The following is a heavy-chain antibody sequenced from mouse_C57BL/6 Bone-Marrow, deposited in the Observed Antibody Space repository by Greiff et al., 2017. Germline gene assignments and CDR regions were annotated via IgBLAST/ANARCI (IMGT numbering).Heavy chain of an antibody. V-gene: IGHV14-4*01. Sequence: VQLKQSGAELVWPGASVKLSCTASGFNIKDDYMHWVKQRPEQGLEWIGWIDPENGDTEYASKFQGKATITADTSSNTAYLQLSSLTSEDTAVYYCTTHYGSSHWYFDVWGTGTTVTVSS. J-gene: IGHJ1*03. D-gene: IGHD1-1*01. CDR3: TTHYGSSHWYFDV. CDR1: GFNIKDDY. CDR2: IDPENGDT.